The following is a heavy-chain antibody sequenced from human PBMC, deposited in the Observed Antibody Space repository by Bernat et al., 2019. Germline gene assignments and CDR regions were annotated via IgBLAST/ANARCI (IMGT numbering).Heavy chain of an antibody. Sequence: EVQLVESGGGLVKPGGSLRLSCAASGFTFSSYWMTWVRQAPGKGLEWVANIKQDGSEKYYVDSVKGRFTISRDNAKNSLYLQMNSLRAEDTAVYYCAREMSGYVEGDAFDIWGQGTMVTVSS. CDR1: GFTFSSYW. J-gene: IGHJ3*02. CDR3: AREMSGYVEGDAFDI. D-gene: IGHD5-12*01. CDR2: IKQDGSEK. V-gene: IGHV3-7*03.